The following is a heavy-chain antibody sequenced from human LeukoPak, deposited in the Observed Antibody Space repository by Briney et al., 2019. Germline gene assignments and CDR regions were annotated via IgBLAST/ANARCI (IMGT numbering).Heavy chain of an antibody. CDR2: ISAYNGNT. J-gene: IGHJ4*02. Sequence: EASVKVSCKASGYTFTSYGISWVRQAPGQGLEWMGWISAYNGNTNYAQKLQGRVTMTTDTSTSTAYMELRSLRSDDTAVYYCARATRGGDQPSFDYWGQGTLVTVSS. D-gene: IGHD2-21*02. CDR1: GYTFTSYG. V-gene: IGHV1-18*01. CDR3: ARATRGGDQPSFDY.